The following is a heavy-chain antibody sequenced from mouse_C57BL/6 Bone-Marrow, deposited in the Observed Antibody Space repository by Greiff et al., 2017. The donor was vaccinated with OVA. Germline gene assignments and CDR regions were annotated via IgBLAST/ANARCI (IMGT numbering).Heavy chain of an antibody. Sequence: VQLQQSGPELVKPGASVKISCKASGYTFTDYYMNWVKQSHGKSLEWIGDINPNNGGTSYNQKFKGKATLTVDKSSSTAYMELRSLTSEDSAVYYCARSPLYGSSYFDYWGQGTTLTVSS. CDR2: INPNNGGT. J-gene: IGHJ2*01. V-gene: IGHV1-26*01. CDR1: GYTFTDYY. CDR3: ARSPLYGSSYFDY. D-gene: IGHD1-1*01.